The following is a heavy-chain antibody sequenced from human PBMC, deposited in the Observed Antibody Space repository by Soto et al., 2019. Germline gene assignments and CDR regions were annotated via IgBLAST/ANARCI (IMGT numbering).Heavy chain of an antibody. D-gene: IGHD4-17*01. J-gene: IGHJ5*02. V-gene: IGHV4-61*01. CDR2: ISYSGNT. CDR3: GRRNSGGNWFDP. Sequence: SETLSLTCTVSGGSVTSGTYFWNWVRQPPGKGLEWIGYISYSGNTDYNPSLKSRATISVDTSKTQFSLKLTSLTAADTAVYYCGRRNSGGNWFDPWGPGTLVTVSA. CDR1: GGSVTSGTYF.